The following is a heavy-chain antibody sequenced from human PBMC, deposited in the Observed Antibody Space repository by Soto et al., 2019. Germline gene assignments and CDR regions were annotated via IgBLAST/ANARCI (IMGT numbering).Heavy chain of an antibody. CDR3: ARGEWVGTV. J-gene: IGHJ4*02. D-gene: IGHD6-19*01. CDR2: MNPDTGNT. V-gene: IGHV1-8*01. CDR1: GYTFTGYD. Sequence: QVQLVQSGAEVKKPGASAKVSCKASGYTFTGYDINWVRQATGQGLEWMGWMNPDTGNTVYAQKFQGRVTMTRETSISTAYMELSSLRSEDTAVYYCARGEWVGTVWGQGTLVTVSS.